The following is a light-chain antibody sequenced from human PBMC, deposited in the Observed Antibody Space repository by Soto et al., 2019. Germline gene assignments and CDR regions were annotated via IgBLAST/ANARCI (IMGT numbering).Light chain of an antibody. CDR1: QSISSW. J-gene: IGKJ1*01. CDR3: QQYNSYSRT. V-gene: IGKV1-5*01. Sequence: DIQMTQSPSSLSASVVERFTITCRASQSISSWLAWYQQKPGKAPKLLIYDASSLESGVPSRFSGSGSGTEFTLTISSLQPDDFATYYCQQYNSYSRTFGQGTKVDIK. CDR2: DAS.